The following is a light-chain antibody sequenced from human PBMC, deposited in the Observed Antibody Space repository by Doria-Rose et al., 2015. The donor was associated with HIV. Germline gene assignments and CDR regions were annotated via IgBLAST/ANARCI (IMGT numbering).Light chain of an antibody. Sequence: DIRVTQSPESLGMSLGERATLNCKSNQSLLYTSKNYLAWYQQKPGQPPKLLIYWASTRQSGVPARFSGCGSGTDFTLTISSLEAEDVAVYYCQQYYDTPSFGPGTTVDIK. J-gene: IGKJ3*01. CDR3: QQYYDTPS. V-gene: IGKV4-1*01. CDR1: QSLLYTSKNY. CDR2: WAS.